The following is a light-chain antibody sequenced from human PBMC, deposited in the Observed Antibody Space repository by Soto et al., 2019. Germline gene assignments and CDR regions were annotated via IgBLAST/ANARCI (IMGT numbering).Light chain of an antibody. CDR1: QSVSSN. CDR3: QQYSNWPPWT. CDR2: GAS. Sequence: EIVMTQSPATLSLSPGERATLSCRASQSVSSNLAWYQQKPGQAPRLLIYGASTRATGIPARFSGSGSGTEFILTINSLQSEDFSGYYCQQYSNWPPWTFGQGTKVEIK. V-gene: IGKV3-15*01. J-gene: IGKJ1*01.